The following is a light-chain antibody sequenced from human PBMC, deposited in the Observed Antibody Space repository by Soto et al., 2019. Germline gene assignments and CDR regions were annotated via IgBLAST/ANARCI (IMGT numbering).Light chain of an antibody. V-gene: IGLV2-23*01. CDR1: SSDVGSYNL. CDR2: EGS. CDR3: CSYAGSSPSYV. Sequence: QSALTQPASVSGSPGQSITISCTGTSSDVGSYNLVSWYQQHPGKAPKLMIYEGSKRPSGDSNHFSGSKSGNTASLTISGFQVEDEADYYCCSYAGSSPSYVFGTGTKVTVL. J-gene: IGLJ1*01.